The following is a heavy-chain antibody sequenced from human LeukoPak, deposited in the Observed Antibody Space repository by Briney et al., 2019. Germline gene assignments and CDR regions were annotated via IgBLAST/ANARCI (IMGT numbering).Heavy chain of an antibody. CDR1: GFTFNNYA. J-gene: IGHJ4*02. CDR3: AKGFYYDFSGYFDY. CDR2: ISGSDAGT. V-gene: IGHV3-23*01. D-gene: IGHD3-22*01. Sequence: PGGSLRLSCAASGFTFNNYAMSWVRQAPGKGLEWVSAISGSDAGTYYADSVKGRFTISRDNSKNTLSLQVNSLRAEDTAVYYCAKGFYYDFSGYFDYWGQGTLVTVSS.